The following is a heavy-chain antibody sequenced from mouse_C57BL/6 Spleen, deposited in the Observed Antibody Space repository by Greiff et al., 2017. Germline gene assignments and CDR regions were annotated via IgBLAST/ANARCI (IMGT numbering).Heavy chain of an antibody. CDR3: ARDWDDLRYFDY. CDR2: ISDGGSYT. J-gene: IGHJ2*01. D-gene: IGHD4-1*01. V-gene: IGHV5-4*01. Sequence: EVKLMESGGGLVKPGGSLKLSCAASGFTFSSYAMSWVRQTPEKRLEWVATISDGGSYTYYPDNVKGRFTISRDNAKNNLYLQMSHLKSEDTAMYYCARDWDDLRYFDYWGQGTTLTVSS. CDR1: GFTFSSYA.